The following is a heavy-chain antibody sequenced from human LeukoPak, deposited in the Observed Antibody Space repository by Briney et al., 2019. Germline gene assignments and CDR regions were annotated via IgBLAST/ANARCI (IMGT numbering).Heavy chain of an antibody. CDR1: GGSISSYY. D-gene: IGHD3-3*01. V-gene: IGHV4-59*01. CDR2: IYNSVTT. J-gene: IGHJ4*02. CDR3: ARGSEWYGNCALDY. Sequence: PSETLSLTCTVSGGSISSYYWSWIRQPPGKRLEWIGYIYNSVTTDYNPSLESRVTISVDTSKKQFSLNLRSVTAADTAVYYCARGSEWYGNCALDYWGQGIVVTVSS.